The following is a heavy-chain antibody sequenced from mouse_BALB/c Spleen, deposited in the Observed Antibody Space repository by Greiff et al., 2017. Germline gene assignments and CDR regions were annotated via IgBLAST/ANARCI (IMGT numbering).Heavy chain of an antibody. CDR3: ARPKRNGYGYAMDY. CDR1: GYTFTDYN. CDR2: IYPYNGGT. J-gene: IGHJ4*01. V-gene: IGHV1S29*02. D-gene: IGHD2-2*01. Sequence: EVKLVESGPELVKPGASVKISCKASGYTFTDYNMHWVKQSHGKSLEWIGYIYPYNGGTGYNQKFKSKATLTVDNSSSTAYMELRSLTSEDSAVYYCARPKRNGYGYAMDYWGQGTSVTVSS.